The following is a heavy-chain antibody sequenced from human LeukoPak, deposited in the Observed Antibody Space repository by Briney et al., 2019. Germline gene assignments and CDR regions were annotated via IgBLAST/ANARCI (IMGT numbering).Heavy chain of an antibody. CDR2: ISAYNGNT. J-gene: IGHJ4*02. D-gene: IGHD3-22*01. V-gene: IGHV1-18*01. CDR3: ARESYDSSGYYGFDY. Sequence: GASVKVSCKASGYTFTSYGISWVRQAPGQGLEWMGWISAYNGNTNYAQKLQGRVTMTTDTSTSTAYMELRSLRSDDTDVYYCARESYDSSGYYGFDYWGQGTLVTVSS. CDR1: GYTFTSYG.